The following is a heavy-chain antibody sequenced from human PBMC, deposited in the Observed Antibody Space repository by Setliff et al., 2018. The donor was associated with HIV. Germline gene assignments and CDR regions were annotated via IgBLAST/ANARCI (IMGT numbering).Heavy chain of an antibody. CDR3: ARDQSDWFY. Sequence: SETLSLTCVISGGSISSGSNYWSWIRQPAGKGLEWIGHIYTSGSTNYNPSLKSRVTISVDTSKNQFYLKLSSVTAADTAVYYCARDQSDWFYWGQGTLVTV. J-gene: IGHJ4*02. CDR2: IYTSGST. D-gene: IGHD3-3*01. V-gene: IGHV4-61*09. CDR1: GGSISSGSNY.